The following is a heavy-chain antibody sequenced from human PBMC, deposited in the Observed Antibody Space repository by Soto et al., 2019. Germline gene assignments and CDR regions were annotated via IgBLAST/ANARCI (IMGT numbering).Heavy chain of an antibody. CDR3: ARVVRYFDTPYGMDV. CDR1: GFTFSNYA. CDR2: IGSSGSNT. D-gene: IGHD3-9*01. J-gene: IGHJ6*02. Sequence: EVQLLESGEGLVQPGGSLKLSCAASGFTFSNYAMSWVRQAPGKGLEWVSGIGSSGSNTYYADSVKVRFTISRDNSKNTLFLQMNSLRAEDTAEYYCARVVRYFDTPYGMDVWGQGTTVTVSS. V-gene: IGHV3-23*01.